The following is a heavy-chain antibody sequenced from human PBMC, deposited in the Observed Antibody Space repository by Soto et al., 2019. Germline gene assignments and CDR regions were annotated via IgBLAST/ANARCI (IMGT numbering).Heavy chain of an antibody. CDR2: IYHSGST. D-gene: IGHD6-13*01. CDR1: GGSISSSNW. CDR3: ATEGRWESWSGIAAAGNRYFDL. V-gene: IGHV4-4*02. J-gene: IGHJ2*01. Sequence: QVQLQESGPGLVKPSGTLSLTFAVSGGSISSSNWWSWVRQSPVKGLEWIGEIYHSGSTNNNPSPLNRETISVDASKNQFSLLLISVTAADKAAYYCATEGRWESWSGIAAAGNRYFDLWGRGTMVTVSS.